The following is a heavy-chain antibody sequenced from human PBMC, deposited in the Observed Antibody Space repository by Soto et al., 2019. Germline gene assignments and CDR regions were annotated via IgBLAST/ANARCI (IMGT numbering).Heavy chain of an antibody. J-gene: IGHJ6*02. CDR1: GFTFSSYS. D-gene: IGHD2-2*02. CDR3: ARDGSVVVPAAIPYYYYYGMDV. V-gene: IGHV3-21*01. CDR2: ISSSSSYI. Sequence: PGGSLRLSCAASGFTFSSYSMNWVRQAPGKGLEWASSISSSSSYIYYADSVKGRFTISRDNAKNSLYLQMNSLRAEDTAVYYCARDGSVVVPAAIPYYYYYGMDVWGQGTTVTVSS.